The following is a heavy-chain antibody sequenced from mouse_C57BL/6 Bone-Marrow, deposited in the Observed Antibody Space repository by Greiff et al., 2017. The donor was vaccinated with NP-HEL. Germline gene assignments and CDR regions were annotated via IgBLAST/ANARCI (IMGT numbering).Heavy chain of an antibody. Sequence: QVQLKQPGAELVKPGASVKLSCKASGYTFTSYWMHWVKQRPGQGLEWIGMIHPNSGSTNYNEKFKSKATLTVDKSSSTAYMQLSSLTSEDSAVYYCARLETAQASFAYWGQGTLVTVSA. D-gene: IGHD3-2*02. V-gene: IGHV1-64*01. CDR2: IHPNSGST. J-gene: IGHJ3*01. CDR3: ARLETAQASFAY. CDR1: GYTFTSYW.